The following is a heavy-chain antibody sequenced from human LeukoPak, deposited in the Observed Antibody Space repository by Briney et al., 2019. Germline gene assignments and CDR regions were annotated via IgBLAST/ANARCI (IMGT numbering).Heavy chain of an antibody. Sequence: PGGSLRLSCAASGFTFSSYSMNWVRRAPGKGLEWVSSISSSSSYIYYADSVKGRFTISRDNAKNSLYLQMNSLRAGDTAVYYCARDWPTIAAAGTIPEYFQHWGQGTLVTVSS. CDR2: ISSSSSYI. D-gene: IGHD6-13*01. V-gene: IGHV3-21*01. CDR1: GFTFSSYS. J-gene: IGHJ1*01. CDR3: ARDWPTIAAAGTIPEYFQH.